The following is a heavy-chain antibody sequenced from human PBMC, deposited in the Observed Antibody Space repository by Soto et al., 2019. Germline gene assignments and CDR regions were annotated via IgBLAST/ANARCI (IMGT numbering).Heavy chain of an antibody. D-gene: IGHD2-8*01. CDR1: GFTFSSYA. V-gene: IGHV3-23*01. Sequence: GGSLRLSCAASGFTFSSYAMSWVRQAPGKGLEWVSAISGSGGSTYYADSVKGRFTISRDNSKNTLYLQMNSLRAEDTAVYYFAKDLGYCANGVCQAFDYWGQGTLVTVSS. J-gene: IGHJ4*02. CDR2: ISGSGGST. CDR3: AKDLGYCANGVCQAFDY.